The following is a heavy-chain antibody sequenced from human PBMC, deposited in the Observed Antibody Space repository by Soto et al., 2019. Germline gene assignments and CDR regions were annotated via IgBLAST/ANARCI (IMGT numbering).Heavy chain of an antibody. CDR3: ARACGGVGAFDI. Sequence: EVQLVESGGGLVKPGGSLRLSCAASGFTFSSYSMNWVRQAPGKGLEWVSSISSSSSYIYYADSVKGRFTISRDNAKNSLYLQMNSLRAEDAAVYYCARACGGVGAFDIWGQGTMVTVSS. J-gene: IGHJ3*02. D-gene: IGHD1-26*01. CDR1: GFTFSSYS. CDR2: ISSSSSYI. V-gene: IGHV3-21*01.